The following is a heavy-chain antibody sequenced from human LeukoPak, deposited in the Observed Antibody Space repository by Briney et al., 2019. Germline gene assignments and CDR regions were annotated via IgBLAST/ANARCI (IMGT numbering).Heavy chain of an antibody. CDR2: IYYSGST. CDR1: GGSISSSSYY. CDR3: ARRGGSSSDY. D-gene: IGHD6-6*01. V-gene: IGHV4-39*01. J-gene: IGHJ4*02. Sequence: PSETLSLTCTVSGGSISSSSYYWGWIRQPPGKGLEWIGSIYYSGSTYYNPSLKSRVTISVDTSKNQFSLKLSSVTAADTAVYYCARRGGSSSDYWGQGTLVTVSS.